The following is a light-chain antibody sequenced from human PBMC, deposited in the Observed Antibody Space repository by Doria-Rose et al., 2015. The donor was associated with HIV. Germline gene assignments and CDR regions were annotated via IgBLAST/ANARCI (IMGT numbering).Light chain of an antibody. CDR3: HQYASSRT. CDR1: QSVSANY. CDR2: GAS. V-gene: IGKV3-20*01. Sequence: EIVLTLSPGTLSLSPGERATLSCRASQSVSANYLAWYQQRPGQSPRLLIYGASSRATDIPDRFSGSGSGTDFTLTISRLEPEDFAVYYCHQYASSRTFGQGTKVEIK. J-gene: IGKJ1*01.